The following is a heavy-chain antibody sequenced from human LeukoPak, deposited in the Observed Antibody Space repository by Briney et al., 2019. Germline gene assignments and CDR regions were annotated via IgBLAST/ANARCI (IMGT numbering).Heavy chain of an antibody. CDR3: ARGGGDFRYYFDY. CDR1: GFTFDDYA. Sequence: GGSLRLSCAASGFTFDDYAMHWVRQAPGKGLEWVSGISWNSGSIGYADSVKGRFTISRDNAKNSLYLQMNSLRAEDTAVYYCARGGGDFRYYFDYWGQGTLVTVSS. CDR2: ISWNSGSI. D-gene: IGHD2-21*02. J-gene: IGHJ4*02. V-gene: IGHV3-9*01.